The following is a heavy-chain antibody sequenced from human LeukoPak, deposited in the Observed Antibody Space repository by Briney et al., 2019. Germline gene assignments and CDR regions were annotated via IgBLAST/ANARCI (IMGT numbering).Heavy chain of an antibody. V-gene: IGHV4-30-4*07. CDR1: GGSISSGGYS. CDR2: IYNSGGT. J-gene: IGHJ6*03. CDR3: ARGRTSYDILTGHQRDYYYYMDV. Sequence: SETLSLTCTVSGGSISSGGYSWTWIRQSPGKGLEWIGYIYNSGGTHYNPSLTSRLTMSLDTSKNQFSLKLSSVTAADTAVYYCARGRTSYDILTGHQRDYYYYMDVWGKGTTVTVSS. D-gene: IGHD3-9*01.